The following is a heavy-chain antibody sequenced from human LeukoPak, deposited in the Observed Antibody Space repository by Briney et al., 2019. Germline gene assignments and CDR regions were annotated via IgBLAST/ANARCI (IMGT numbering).Heavy chain of an antibody. V-gene: IGHV4-39*01. Sequence: PSETLSLTCTVSGGSISSSSYYWGWIRQPPGKGLEWIGSIYYSGSTYYNPSLKSRVTISVDTSKDQFSLKLSSVTAADTAVYYCARYSSGYFFHFDYWGQGTLVTVSS. D-gene: IGHD3-22*01. J-gene: IGHJ4*02. CDR3: ARYSSGYFFHFDY. CDR1: GGSISSSSYY. CDR2: IYYSGST.